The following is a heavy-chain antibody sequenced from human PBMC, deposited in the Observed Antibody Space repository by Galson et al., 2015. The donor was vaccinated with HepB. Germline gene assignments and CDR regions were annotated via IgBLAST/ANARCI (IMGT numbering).Heavy chain of an antibody. D-gene: IGHD2-8*01. J-gene: IGHJ4*02. CDR3: AKLRMTYYFDY. CDR2: IYPGDSDT. Sequence: QSGAEVKKPRESLKISCTGSGYRLTHYWIAWVRQMPGKGLEWMGSIYPGDSDTRYNPSFQGQVTISADKSINTAYLQWRSLKASDTAIYYCAKLRMTYYFDYWGQGTLVAVSS. V-gene: IGHV5-51*01. CDR1: GYRLTHYW.